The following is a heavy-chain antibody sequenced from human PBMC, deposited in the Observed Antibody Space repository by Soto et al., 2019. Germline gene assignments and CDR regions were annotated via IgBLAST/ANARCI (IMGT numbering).Heavy chain of an antibody. CDR3: ARHVTGLMGYAYDI. D-gene: IGHD2-8*02. Sequence: HPWGSLRLSCASSGLTFSSYGMHWVRQAPGKGLEWVAVISYDGSNKYYADSVKGRFTISRDNSKNTLYLQMNSLRAEDTAVYYCARHVTGLMGYAYDIWGQGTMVTVSS. CDR1: GLTFSSYG. J-gene: IGHJ3*02. V-gene: IGHV3-30*03. CDR2: ISYDGSNK.